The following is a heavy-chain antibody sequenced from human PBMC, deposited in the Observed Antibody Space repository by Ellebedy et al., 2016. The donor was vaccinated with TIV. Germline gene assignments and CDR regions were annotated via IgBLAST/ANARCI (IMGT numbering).Heavy chain of an antibody. D-gene: IGHD6-19*01. CDR2: VSYDGRNK. J-gene: IGHJ6*02. V-gene: IGHV3-30*04. Sequence: GESLKISXVVSGFTFSSYPMHWVRQAPGKGLEWVALVSYDGRNKEYTDSVKGRFTISRDNAKNTLYLQMNSLRAEDTAVYYCARGAVPGRVDVWGQGTTVTVSS. CDR3: ARGAVPGRVDV. CDR1: GFTFSSYP.